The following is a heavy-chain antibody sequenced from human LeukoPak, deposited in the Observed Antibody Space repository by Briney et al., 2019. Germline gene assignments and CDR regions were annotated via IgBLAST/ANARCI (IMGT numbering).Heavy chain of an antibody. CDR3: AKLYSSGWPLECMDV. V-gene: IGHV1-2*02. Sequence: ASVKVSCKASGYIFADYHVHRVRQAPGQGLEWVGWINPNSGVTNYAQNFQGRVIMTTDTPTSTVYMELRSLRSDDTAVYYCAKLYSSGWPLECMDVWGQGTTVTVSS. D-gene: IGHD6-19*01. J-gene: IGHJ6*02. CDR2: INPNSGVT. CDR1: GYIFADYH.